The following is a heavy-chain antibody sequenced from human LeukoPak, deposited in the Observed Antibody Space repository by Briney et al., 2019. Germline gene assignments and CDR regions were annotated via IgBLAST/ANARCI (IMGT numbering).Heavy chain of an antibody. D-gene: IGHD3-9*01. Sequence: GGSLRLSCAASGFTFSSYAMHWVRQAPGKGLEWVAVISYDGSNKYYADSVKGRFTISRDNSKNTLYLQMNSLRAEDTAVYYCARDPGPYDILTGWLDYYYYYGMDVWGQGTTVTVSS. J-gene: IGHJ6*02. V-gene: IGHV3-30-3*01. CDR1: GFTFSSYA. CDR3: ARDPGPYDILTGWLDYYYYYGMDV. CDR2: ISYDGSNK.